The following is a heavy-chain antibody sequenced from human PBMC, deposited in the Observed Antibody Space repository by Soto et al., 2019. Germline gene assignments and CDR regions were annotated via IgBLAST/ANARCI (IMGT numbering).Heavy chain of an antibody. Sequence: QVQLVQSGAEVKKPGSSVKVSCKASGGTFSSYAISWVRQAPGQGLEWMGGIIPIFGTANYAQKFQGRVTITADESTSTAYMELSSLRSEDTAVYYCARWSSRGSGGYYTSGFDYWGQGTLVTVSS. CDR3: ARWSSRGSGGYYTSGFDY. CDR1: GGTFSSYA. D-gene: IGHD3-22*01. J-gene: IGHJ4*02. V-gene: IGHV1-69*01. CDR2: IIPIFGTA.